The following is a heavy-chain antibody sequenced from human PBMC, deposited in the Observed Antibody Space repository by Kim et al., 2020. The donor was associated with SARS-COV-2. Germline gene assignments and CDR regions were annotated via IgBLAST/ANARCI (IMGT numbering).Heavy chain of an antibody. CDR2: IYYSGST. CDR3: ARPTWNDRYYFDY. D-gene: IGHD1-1*01. CDR1: GGSISSSSYY. J-gene: IGHJ4*02. Sequence: SETLSLTCTVSGGSISSSSYYWGWIRQPPGKGLEWIGSIYYSGSTYYNPSLKSRVTISVDTSKNQFSLKLSSVTAADTAVYYCARPTWNDRYYFDYWGQGTLVTVSS. V-gene: IGHV4-39*01.